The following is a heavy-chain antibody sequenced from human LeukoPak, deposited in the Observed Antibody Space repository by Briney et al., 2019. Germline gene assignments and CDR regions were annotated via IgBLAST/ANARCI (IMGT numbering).Heavy chain of an antibody. CDR3: ARSYSSGWYVGYYYYGMDV. Sequence: PSETLSLTCTVSGGSISSYYWSWIRQPPGKGLEWIGYIYYSGSTNYNPSLKSRVTISVDTFKNQFSLKLSSVTAADTAVYYCARSYSSGWYVGYYYYGMDVWGQGTTVTVSS. J-gene: IGHJ6*02. V-gene: IGHV4-59*01. CDR2: IYYSGST. D-gene: IGHD6-19*01. CDR1: GGSISSYY.